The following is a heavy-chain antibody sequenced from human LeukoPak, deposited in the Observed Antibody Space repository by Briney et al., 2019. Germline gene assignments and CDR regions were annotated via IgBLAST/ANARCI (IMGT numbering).Heavy chain of an antibody. Sequence: SETLSLTCSVSGASISSHYWSWIRQPPGKGLEWIGYIHYSGSTNCTPSLKSRVTISLDTSKNQSSLKLSSVTAADTAVYYCARGADSSGYYSIFYFDYWGQGTLVTVSS. CDR3: ARGADSSGYYSIFYFDY. V-gene: IGHV4-59*11. CDR2: IHYSGST. D-gene: IGHD3-22*01. J-gene: IGHJ4*02. CDR1: GASISSHY.